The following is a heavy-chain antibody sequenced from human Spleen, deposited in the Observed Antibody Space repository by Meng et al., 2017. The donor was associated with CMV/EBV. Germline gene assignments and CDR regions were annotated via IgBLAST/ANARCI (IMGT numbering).Heavy chain of an antibody. Sequence: GESLKISCKGSGYSFTTYWIGWVRQMPGKGLEWMGAIYPGDSDTGYSPSLQGQVTISADKSISTAYLQWSSLKASDTAMYYCARHEAVIDPYDYWGQGTLVTVSS. V-gene: IGHV5-51*01. CDR2: IYPGDSDT. CDR3: ARHEAVIDPYDY. J-gene: IGHJ4*02. D-gene: IGHD3-10*01. CDR1: GYSFTTYW.